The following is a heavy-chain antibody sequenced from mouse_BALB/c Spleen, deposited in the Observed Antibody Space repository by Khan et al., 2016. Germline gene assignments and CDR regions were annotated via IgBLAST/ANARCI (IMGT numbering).Heavy chain of an antibody. V-gene: IGHV1-26*01. CDR3: RGGGDYGYRFAY. CDR1: GYSFTGYS. J-gene: IGHJ3*01. D-gene: IGHD2-2*01. CDR2: VNPYNGGT. Sequence: VQLQQSGPELVKPGASMKISCKASGYSFTGYSMNWVKQSHGKNLEWIGLVNPYNGGTNYNQKFKGKATLTVDKSSSTAYMQLHSLTSADSAVXYCRGGGDYGYRFAYWGQGTLVTVSA.